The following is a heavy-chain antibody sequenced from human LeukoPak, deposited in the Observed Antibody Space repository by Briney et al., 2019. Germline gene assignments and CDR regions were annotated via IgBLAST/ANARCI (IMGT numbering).Heavy chain of an antibody. CDR1: GLTFSSYA. D-gene: IGHD6-13*01. CDR2: ISGTEGDT. J-gene: IGHJ5*01. CDR3: ASRGPGSTGSFDS. Sequence: GGSLRLSCAASGLTFSSYAMTWVRQAPGKGLEWVSVISGTEGDTHYADSVKGRFTISRDSSKHTLFLQMNSLRVEDTAIYYCASRGPGSTGSFDSWGQGTLVTVSS. V-gene: IGHV3-23*01.